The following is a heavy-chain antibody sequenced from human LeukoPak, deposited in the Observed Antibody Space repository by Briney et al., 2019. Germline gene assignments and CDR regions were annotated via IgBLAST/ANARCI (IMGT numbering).Heavy chain of an antibody. CDR1: GGSISGSDYC. V-gene: IGHV4-39*01. CDR3: ARQRSVARPSLDY. Sequence: SETLSLTCIVSGGSISGSDYCWGWIRQPPGKGLQWIGSICYSGSTYDNPSLKSRPTISVDTSKNQFSLKLRSVTAAETAVCYCARQRSVARPSLDYWGQGTLVTVSS. CDR2: ICYSGST. J-gene: IGHJ4*02. D-gene: IGHD2-15*01.